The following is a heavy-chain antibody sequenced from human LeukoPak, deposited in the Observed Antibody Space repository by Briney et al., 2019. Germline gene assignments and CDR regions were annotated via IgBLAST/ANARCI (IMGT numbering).Heavy chain of an antibody. Sequence: GGSLRLSCAASGFTFSTYSVNWVRQAPGRGLEWVSSISSGSRYIYYADSLKGRFTISRDNAKNSLYLQMNSLRAEDTAVYYCARDWGNWDFDYWGQGTLVTVSS. CDR2: ISSGSRYI. V-gene: IGHV3-21*01. CDR3: ARDWGNWDFDY. D-gene: IGHD1-1*01. J-gene: IGHJ4*02. CDR1: GFTFSTYS.